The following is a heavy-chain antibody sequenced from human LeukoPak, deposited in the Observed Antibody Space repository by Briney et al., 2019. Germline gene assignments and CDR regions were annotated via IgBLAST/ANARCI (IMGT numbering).Heavy chain of an antibody. Sequence: ASVKVSCKASGYTFTSYGISWVRQAPGQGLEWMGWISAYNGNTNYVQKLQGRVTMTTDTSTSTAYMELSSLRSEDTAVYYCARGDYYYDSSGYPLDYWGQGTLVTVSS. D-gene: IGHD3-22*01. CDR2: ISAYNGNT. J-gene: IGHJ4*02. CDR1: GYTFTSYG. CDR3: ARGDYYYDSSGYPLDY. V-gene: IGHV1-18*01.